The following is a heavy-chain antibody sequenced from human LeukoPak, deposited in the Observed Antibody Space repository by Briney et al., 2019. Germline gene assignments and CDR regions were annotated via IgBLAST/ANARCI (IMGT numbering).Heavy chain of an antibody. J-gene: IGHJ6*03. CDR1: GDSVSSNSAA. V-gene: IGHV6-1*01. Sequence: SQTLSLTCAISGDSVSSNSAAWNWIRQSPSRGLEWLGRTYYRSKWYNDYAVSVKSRITINPDTSKNQFSLQLNSVTPEDTAVYYCARETLCSGGSCYYYYYYMDVWGKGTTVTVSS. CDR2: TYYRSKWYN. D-gene: IGHD2-15*01. CDR3: ARETLCSGGSCYYYYYYMDV.